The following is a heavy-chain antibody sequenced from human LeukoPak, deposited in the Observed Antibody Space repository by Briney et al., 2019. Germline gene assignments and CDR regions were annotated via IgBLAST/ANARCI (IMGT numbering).Heavy chain of an antibody. CDR3: ARGRALYSSGWYPPAY. Sequence: PGGSLRLSCAASGFTFDDYTMHWVRQAPGTGLEGAAVVSYDGCNKYYADYVKGRFTISRDNSKNTLYLQMNSLRAEDTAVYYCARGRALYSSGWYPPAYWGQGTLVTVAS. CDR1: GFTFDDYT. D-gene: IGHD6-19*01. J-gene: IGHJ4*02. CDR2: VSYDGCNK. V-gene: IGHV3-30*04.